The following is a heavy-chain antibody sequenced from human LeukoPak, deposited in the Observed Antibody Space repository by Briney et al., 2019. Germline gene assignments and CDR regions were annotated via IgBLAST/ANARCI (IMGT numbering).Heavy chain of an antibody. CDR1: GGSFSGYY. CDR2: INHSGST. V-gene: IGHV4-34*01. CDR3: ARHNGRGNGTSLDY. Sequence: SETLSLTCAVYGGSFSGYYWSWIRQPPGKGLEWIGEINHSGSTNYNPSLKSRVTISVDTSKNQFSLKLSSVTAADTAVYYCARHNGRGNGTSLDYWGQGTLVTVSS. D-gene: IGHD4-23*01. J-gene: IGHJ4*02.